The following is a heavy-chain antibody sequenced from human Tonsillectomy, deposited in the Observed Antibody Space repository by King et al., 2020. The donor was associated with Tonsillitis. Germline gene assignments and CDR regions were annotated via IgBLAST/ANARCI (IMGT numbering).Heavy chain of an antibody. CDR1: GFTFSSYW. D-gene: IGHD1-26*01. J-gene: IGHJ3*02. Sequence: VQLVESGGGLVQPGGSLRLSCAASGFTFSSYWMHWVRQAPGKGLVWVSRLNSDGSSTSYADSVKGRFTISRDNAKNTLYLQMNSLRAEDTAVYYCARVGGSSGAFDIWGQGTMVTVSS. CDR3: ARVGGSSGAFDI. V-gene: IGHV3-74*01. CDR2: LNSDGSST.